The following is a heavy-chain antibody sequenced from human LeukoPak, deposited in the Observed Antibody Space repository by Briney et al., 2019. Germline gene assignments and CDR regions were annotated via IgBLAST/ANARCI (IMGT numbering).Heavy chain of an antibody. CDR2: ISGDGATT. CDR1: GFTVSSNY. V-gene: IGHV3-23*01. CDR3: AKQGGGTHDY. J-gene: IGHJ4*02. D-gene: IGHD1-26*01. Sequence: PGGSLRLSCAASGFTVSSNYMTWVRQAPGKGLEWVSSISGDGATTFYADSVKGRFTMSRDNSKNTLYVQMDSLRAEDTAVYYCAKQGGGTHDYWGQGTLVTVS.